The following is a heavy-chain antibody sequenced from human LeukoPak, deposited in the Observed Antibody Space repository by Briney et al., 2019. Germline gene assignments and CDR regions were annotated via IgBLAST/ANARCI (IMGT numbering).Heavy chain of an antibody. J-gene: IGHJ4*02. V-gene: IGHV3-23*01. D-gene: IGHD3-16*01. CDR2: ISGDGGST. Sequence: PGGSLRLSCSVSGFNFRGYAMGWVRQAPGKGLDWVSSISGDGGSTYYADSVKGRFTISRDNSKNTLYLQMNSLRADDTAVYYCAKDLGELWDIFGCWGQGTLVTVSS. CDR3: AKDLGELWDIFGC. CDR1: GFNFRGYA.